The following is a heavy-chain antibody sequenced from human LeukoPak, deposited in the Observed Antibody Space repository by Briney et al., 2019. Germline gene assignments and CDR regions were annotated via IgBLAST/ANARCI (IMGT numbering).Heavy chain of an antibody. CDR1: GLTFRKYG. D-gene: IGHD3-16*01. J-gene: IGHJ4*02. Sequence: PGGSLRLSCAASGLTFRKYGMNWVRQAPGAGLEWVSSISSGNDYIHYADSVRGRLTISRDDAKNSLYLEMNSLRAEDTAVYYCARDPTEGPYENYGRHYFDFWGQGTLVTVSS. CDR3: ARDPTEGPYENYGRHYFDF. V-gene: IGHV3-21*06. CDR2: ISSGNDYI.